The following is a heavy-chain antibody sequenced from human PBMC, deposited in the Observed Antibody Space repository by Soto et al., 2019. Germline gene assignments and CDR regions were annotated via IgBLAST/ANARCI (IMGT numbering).Heavy chain of an antibody. Sequence: QVQLQQWGAGLLKPSETLSLTCAVYGGSFSGYYWSWIRQPPGKGLEWIGEINHSGSTNYNPSLKSRVTISVDTSKNQFSLKLSSVTAADTAVYYCARGQMITFGGRKGRKFFDYWGQGTLVTVSS. CDR1: GGSFSGYY. V-gene: IGHV4-34*01. J-gene: IGHJ4*02. D-gene: IGHD3-16*01. CDR2: INHSGST. CDR3: ARGQMITFGGRKGRKFFDY.